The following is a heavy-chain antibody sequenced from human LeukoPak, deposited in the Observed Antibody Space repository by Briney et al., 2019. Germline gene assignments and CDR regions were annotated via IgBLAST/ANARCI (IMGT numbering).Heavy chain of an antibody. V-gene: IGHV4-34*01. D-gene: IGHD3-22*01. CDR2: INHSGSS. CDR1: GGSFSGHY. J-gene: IGHJ4*02. Sequence: PSETLSLTCAVYGGSFSGHYWSWIRQRPGKGLKWIGEINHSGSSNYSPSLKSRVTISVDTSKNQFSLKLTSVTAADTAVYYCARLFYYGGSGYYGAFEYWGQGNLVTVS. CDR3: ARLFYYGGSGYYGAFEY.